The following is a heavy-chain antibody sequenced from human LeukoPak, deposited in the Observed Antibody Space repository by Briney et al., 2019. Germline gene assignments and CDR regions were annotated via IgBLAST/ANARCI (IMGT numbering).Heavy chain of an antibody. CDR3: ARQGGGYCGSTSCSRAFDI. J-gene: IGHJ3*02. Sequence: GESLKISCKGSGYSFTSYWIGWVRQMPGKGLEWMGIIYPGDSDTRYSPSFQGQGTISADKSISTAYLQWSSLKASDTAMYYCARQGGGYCGSTSCSRAFDIWGQGTMVTVSS. CDR1: GYSFTSYW. D-gene: IGHD2-2*01. V-gene: IGHV5-51*01. CDR2: IYPGDSDT.